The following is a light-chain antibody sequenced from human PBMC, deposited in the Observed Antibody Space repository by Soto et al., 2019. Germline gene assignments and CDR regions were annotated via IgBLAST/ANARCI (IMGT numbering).Light chain of an antibody. CDR1: QSISSY. CDR3: QQRSNWPRIT. J-gene: IGKJ5*01. CDR2: DAS. Sequence: EIVLTHSPGTLSLPPGERATLYCRASQSISSYLAWYQQKPGQAPRLLIYDASNRATGIPARFSGSGSGTDFTLTISSLEPEDFAVYYCQQRSNWPRITFGQGTRREI. V-gene: IGKV3-11*01.